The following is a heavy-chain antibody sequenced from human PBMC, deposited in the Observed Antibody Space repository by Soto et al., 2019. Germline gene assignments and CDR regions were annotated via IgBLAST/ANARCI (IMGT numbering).Heavy chain of an antibody. D-gene: IGHD3-22*01. V-gene: IGHV4-34*01. J-gene: IGHJ4*02. CDR3: ARGNYYDSSGYGR. Sequence: PSETLSLTCAVYGGSFSGYYWSWIRQPPGKGLEWIGEINHSGSTNYNPSLKSRVTISVDTSKNQFSLKLSSVTAADTAVYYCARGNYYDSSGYGRWGQGTLVTVYS. CDR2: INHSGST. CDR1: GGSFSGYY.